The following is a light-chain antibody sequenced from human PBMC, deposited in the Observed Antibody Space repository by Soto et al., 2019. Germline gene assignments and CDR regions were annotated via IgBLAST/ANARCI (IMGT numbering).Light chain of an antibody. CDR2: GAS. CDR1: QGISHY. CDR3: QRYNSAPLT. J-gene: IGKJ3*01. V-gene: IGKV1-27*01. Sequence: DIQITQSPSSLSASVGDRVTITCRASQGISHYLAWYQQKPGKPPTLLMYGASTLQSGVPSRFSGSGSGTDFTLTISSLQPEDVAVYYCQRYNSAPLTFGPGTKVDIK.